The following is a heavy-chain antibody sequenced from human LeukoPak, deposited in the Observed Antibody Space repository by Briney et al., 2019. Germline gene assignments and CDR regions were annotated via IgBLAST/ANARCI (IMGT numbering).Heavy chain of an antibody. J-gene: IGHJ4*02. CDR3: ARDSPTSTIVGGPDFDY. D-gene: IGHD5-24*01. V-gene: IGHV3-7*01. CDR2: IKQDGSHI. Sequence: PGGSLRLSCVASGFTFSTYWMSWVRQVPGMGLEWVANIKQDGSHIYYVDSLKGRFTISRDNAKNSLYLQMNSLRVEDTAVYYCARDSPTSTIVGGPDFDYWGQGTLVTVSS. CDR1: GFTFSTYW.